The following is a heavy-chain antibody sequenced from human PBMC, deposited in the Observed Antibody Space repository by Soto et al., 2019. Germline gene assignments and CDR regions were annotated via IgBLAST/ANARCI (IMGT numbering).Heavy chain of an antibody. V-gene: IGHV5-51*01. CDR1: GYSFTSYW. D-gene: IGHD3-10*01. J-gene: IGHJ4*02. Sequence: GESLKISCKGSGYSFTSYWIGWVRQMPGKGLEWMGIIYPGDSDTRYSPSFQGQVTISADKSISTAYLQWSSLKASDTAMYYCARVGEYYGSGTGGYFDYWGQGTLVTVSS. CDR2: IYPGDSDT. CDR3: ARVGEYYGSGTGGYFDY.